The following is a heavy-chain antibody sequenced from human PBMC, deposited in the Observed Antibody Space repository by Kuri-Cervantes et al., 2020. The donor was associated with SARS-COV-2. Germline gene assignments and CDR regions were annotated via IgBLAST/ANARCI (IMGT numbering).Heavy chain of an antibody. Sequence: SVKVSCKASGGTFSSYAISWVRQAPGQGREWIGGIIPIFGTATYAQKSQGRVTITTDESTSTAYMVLSSLRSEDTAVYYSARAGEVEYYDFWSGYYHFDYWGQGTLVTVSS. CDR2: IIPIFGTA. V-gene: IGHV1-69*05. CDR1: GGTFSSYA. D-gene: IGHD3-3*01. J-gene: IGHJ4*02. CDR3: ARAGEVEYYDFWSGYYHFDY.